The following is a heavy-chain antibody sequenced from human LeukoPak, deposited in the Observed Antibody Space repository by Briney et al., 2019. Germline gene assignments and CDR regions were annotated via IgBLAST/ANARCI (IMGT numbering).Heavy chain of an antibody. CDR1: SGSFSGYY. J-gene: IGHJ5*02. V-gene: IGHV4-34*01. D-gene: IGHD6-19*01. Sequence: SETLSLTCAVYSGSFSGYYWSWMRQPPGKGLEWIGEINHSGSTNYNPSLKSRVTISVDTSKNQFSLKLSSVTAADTAVYYCARVYSSGWYLNWFDPWGQGTLVTVSS. CDR2: INHSGST. CDR3: ARVYSSGWYLNWFDP.